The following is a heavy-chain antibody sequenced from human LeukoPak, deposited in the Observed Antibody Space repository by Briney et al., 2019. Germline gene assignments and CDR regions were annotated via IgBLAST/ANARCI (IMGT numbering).Heavy chain of an antibody. D-gene: IGHD5-24*01. CDR1: GGSISSSSYY. CDR3: ARHQRVEMSTGALDL. V-gene: IGHV4-39*07. Sequence: SSETLSLTCTVSGGSISSSSYYWGWIRQPPGKGLEWIGSIYYSGSTYYNPSLKSRVTISVDTSKNQFSLELSSVTAADTAVYYIARHQRVEMSTGALDLWGQGTMVTVSS. CDR2: IYYSGST. J-gene: IGHJ3*01.